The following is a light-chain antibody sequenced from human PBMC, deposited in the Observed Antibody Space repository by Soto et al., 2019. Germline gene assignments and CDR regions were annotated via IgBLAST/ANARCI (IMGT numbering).Light chain of an antibody. Sequence: EIVLTQSPGTLSLSPGQGVTLSSRAGQSVSSSQLAWYQQKPGQAPRLLVYGASSRATGIPDRFSGSGSGTDFTLTISRLEPEDFAVYYCQHYGSSPLTFGQGTRLDIK. CDR1: QSVSSSQ. CDR2: GAS. J-gene: IGKJ5*01. V-gene: IGKV3-20*01. CDR3: QHYGSSPLT.